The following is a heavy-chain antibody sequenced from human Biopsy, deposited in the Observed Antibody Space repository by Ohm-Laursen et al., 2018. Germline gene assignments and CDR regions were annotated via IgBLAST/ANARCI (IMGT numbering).Heavy chain of an antibody. J-gene: IGHJ4*02. CDR2: MNPNSGNT. V-gene: IGHV1-8*01. CDR1: GYTFTSYD. CDR3: AADINVWNVNY. D-gene: IGHD1-1*01. Sequence: GASVKVSCKASGYTFTSYDINWVRQATGQGLEWMGWMNPNSGNTDYAQKFQGRVTMTRNTSISTAYMELNSLRSEDTAVYYCAADINVWNVNYWGQGTQVTVSS.